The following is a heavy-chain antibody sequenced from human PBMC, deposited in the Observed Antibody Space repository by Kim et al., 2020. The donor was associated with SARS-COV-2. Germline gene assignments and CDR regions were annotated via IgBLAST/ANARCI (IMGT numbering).Heavy chain of an antibody. D-gene: IGHD6-19*01. V-gene: IGHV3-9*01. CDR1: GFTFDDYA. Sequence: GGSLRLSCAASGFTFDDYAMHWVRQAPGKGLEWVSGISWNSGSIGYADSVKGRFTISRDNAKNSLYLQMNSLRAEDTALYYCAKDTGRGYSSGWLDFDYWGQGTLVTVSS. CDR2: ISWNSGSI. CDR3: AKDTGRGYSSGWLDFDY. J-gene: IGHJ4*02.